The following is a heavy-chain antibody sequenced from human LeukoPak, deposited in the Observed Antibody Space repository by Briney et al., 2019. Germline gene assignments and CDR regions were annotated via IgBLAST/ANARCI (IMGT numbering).Heavy chain of an antibody. CDR2: ISGSGDST. D-gene: IGHD5-24*01. Sequence: GGSLRLSCAASGFTFSTYAMTWVRQAPGKGLEWVSTISGSGDSTYYADSVKGRFTVSRDNSKNTLYLQMNSLRAEDTAICYCAKDSSRDGYNWNWYFDLWGRGTPVTVSS. J-gene: IGHJ2*01. V-gene: IGHV3-23*01. CDR3: AKDSSRDGYNWNWYFDL. CDR1: GFTFSTYA.